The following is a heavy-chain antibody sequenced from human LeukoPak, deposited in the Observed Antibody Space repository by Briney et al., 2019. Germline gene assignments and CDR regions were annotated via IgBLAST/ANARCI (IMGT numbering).Heavy chain of an antibody. D-gene: IGHD6-19*01. CDR1: GNFISRGYY. Sequence: TSETLSLTCGVSGNFISRGYYWAWIRQPPGKGLEGIGRRYNTGSTYYNPSLNSRVTMSIDTSKNQFSLKLSSVTAADTAVYYCARNTSAWSPLGETQSAPHCFDSWGQGTLVTVSS. CDR2: RYNTGST. V-gene: IGHV4-38-2*01. J-gene: IGHJ4*02. CDR3: ARNTSAWSPLGETQSAPHCFDS.